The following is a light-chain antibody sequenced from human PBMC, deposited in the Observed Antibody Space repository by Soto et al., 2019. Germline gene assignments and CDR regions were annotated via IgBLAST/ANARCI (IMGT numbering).Light chain of an antibody. Sequence: DIQMTQSPSTLSASVGARVTITFRASQSISSWLAWYQQKPGKAPKLLIYKASSLESGVPSRFSGSGFGTEFTLTISSLQPDDFATYYCQQYNVYWTFGQGTKVDIK. CDR1: QSISSW. J-gene: IGKJ1*01. CDR3: QQYNVYWT. CDR2: KAS. V-gene: IGKV1-5*03.